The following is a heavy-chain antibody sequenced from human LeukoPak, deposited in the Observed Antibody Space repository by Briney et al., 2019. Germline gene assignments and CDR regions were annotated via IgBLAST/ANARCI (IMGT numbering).Heavy chain of an antibody. Sequence: GGSLRLSCVAFGFTFSSYAMSWVRQSPGKGLEWVSGISGGSGNTEYADSVKGRFTISRDNSKSTLYLQMNSLRAEDTAVYYCAKFYDILTGYFDYWGQGTLVTVSS. V-gene: IGHV3-23*01. CDR1: GFTFSSYA. CDR3: AKFYDILTGYFDY. CDR2: ISGGSGNT. J-gene: IGHJ4*02. D-gene: IGHD3-9*01.